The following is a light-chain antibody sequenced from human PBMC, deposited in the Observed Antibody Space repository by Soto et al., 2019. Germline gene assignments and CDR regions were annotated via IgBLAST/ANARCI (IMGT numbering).Light chain of an antibody. CDR3: QQRNSRYT. CDR2: DVS. Sequence: EIVLTQSPATLSLSPGDRATLSCRASHSVSSYLAWYQQRPGQAPRLLIYDVSNRATGIPARLSGSGSGTDFNLAISILEPEDFAVYYCQQRNSRYTFGPGTKLEIK. CDR1: HSVSSY. J-gene: IGKJ2*01. V-gene: IGKV3-11*01.